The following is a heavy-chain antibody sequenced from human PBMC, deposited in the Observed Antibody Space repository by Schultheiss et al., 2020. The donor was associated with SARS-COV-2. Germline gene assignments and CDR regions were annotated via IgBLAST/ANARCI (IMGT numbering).Heavy chain of an antibody. CDR2: ISYDGSNK. D-gene: IGHD6-13*01. Sequence: SCAASGFTFSSYGMHWVRQAPGKGLEWVAVISYDGSNKYYADSVKGRFTISRDNSKNTLYLQMNSLRAEDTAVYYCARDGGKDGALAGTEDLWGQGTLVTVSS. CDR3: ARDGGKDGALAGTEDL. J-gene: IGHJ5*02. V-gene: IGHV3-30*19. CDR1: GFTFSSYG.